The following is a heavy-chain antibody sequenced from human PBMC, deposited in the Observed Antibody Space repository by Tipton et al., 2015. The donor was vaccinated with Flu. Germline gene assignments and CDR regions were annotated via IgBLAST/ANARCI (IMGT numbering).Heavy chain of an antibody. Sequence: LRLSCAVSGDSISSDYYWGWIRQFPGKGLEWIGTVSRTGSTIYNPSLKNRVTLSIDTSKNQFSLKMKSVTANDMAVYYCARRYYSNYVSDPKSWFDPWGQGTRVAVSS. CDR3: ARRYYSNYVSDPKSWFDP. J-gene: IGHJ5*02. CDR1: GDSISSDYY. CDR2: VSRTGST. D-gene: IGHD4-11*01. V-gene: IGHV4-38-2*01.